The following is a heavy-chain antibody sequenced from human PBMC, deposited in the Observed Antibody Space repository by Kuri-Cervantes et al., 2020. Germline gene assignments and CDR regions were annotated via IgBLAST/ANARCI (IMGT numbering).Heavy chain of an antibody. V-gene: IGHV1-24*01. CDR1: GYTLTELS. D-gene: IGHD2-21*02. CDR2: FDPEDGET. J-gene: IGHJ4*02. Sequence: ASVKVSCKASGYTLTELSMHWVRQAPGKGLEWMGGFDPEDGETIYAQKFQGRVTMTEDTSTDTAYMELSSLRSEDTAVYYCATNLGYCGGDCPQDRGQGTLVTVSS. CDR3: ATNLGYCGGDCPQD.